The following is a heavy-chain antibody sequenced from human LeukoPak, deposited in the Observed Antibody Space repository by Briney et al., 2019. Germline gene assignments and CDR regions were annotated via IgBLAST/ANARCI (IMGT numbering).Heavy chain of an antibody. D-gene: IGHD6-6*01. Sequence: SETLSLTCSVSGGSISSRSYYWSWIRQPPGKGLEWIGEINHSGSTNYNPSLKSRVTISVDTSKNQFSLKLSSVTAADTAVYYCARGLEARPFDYWGQGTLVTVSS. CDR1: GGSISSRSYY. CDR3: ARGLEARPFDY. V-gene: IGHV4-39*07. CDR2: INHSGST. J-gene: IGHJ4*02.